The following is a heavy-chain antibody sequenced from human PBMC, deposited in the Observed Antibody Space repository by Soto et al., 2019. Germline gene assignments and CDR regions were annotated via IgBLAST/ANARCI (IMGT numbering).Heavy chain of an antibody. V-gene: IGHV3-74*01. CDR3: AREYKGYYNQYMHV. J-gene: IGHJ6*03. D-gene: IGHD1-20*01. CDR2: ITSDGSNT. Sequence: EVQLVESGGGLVQPGGSLRLSCAASGFTFSSYWMHWVRQAPGKGLVWVSRITSDGSNTAYADSVKGRFTISRDNAKNTLYLQMNSLRAEDTAVYYCAREYKGYYNQYMHVWGKGTTVTVS. CDR1: GFTFSSYW.